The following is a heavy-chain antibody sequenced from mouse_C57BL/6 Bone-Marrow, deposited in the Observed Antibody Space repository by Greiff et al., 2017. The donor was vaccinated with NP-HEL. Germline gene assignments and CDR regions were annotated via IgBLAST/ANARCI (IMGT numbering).Heavy chain of an antibody. Sequence: QVQLQQSGAELVMPGASVKLSCKASGYTFTSYWMHWVKQRPGQGLEWIGEIDPSDSYTNYNQKFKGKSTLTVDKSSSTAYMQLSSLTSEDSAVYYCASGAYYGSSYGYFDVWGTGTTVTVSS. J-gene: IGHJ1*03. D-gene: IGHD1-1*01. CDR1: GYTFTSYW. V-gene: IGHV1-69*01. CDR2: IDPSDSYT. CDR3: ASGAYYGSSYGYFDV.